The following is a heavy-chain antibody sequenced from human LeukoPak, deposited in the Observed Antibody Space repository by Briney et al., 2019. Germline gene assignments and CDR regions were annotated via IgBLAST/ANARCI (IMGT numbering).Heavy chain of an antibody. CDR1: GFTFSSYW. CDR2: INSDGSST. D-gene: IGHD1-26*01. V-gene: IGHV3-74*01. J-gene: IGHJ4*02. CDR3: ARGKWELPWNY. Sequence: GGSLRLSCAASGFTFSSYWMHWVRQAPGKGLVWVPRINSDGSSTSYADSVKGRFTISRDNAKNTLYLQMNSLRAEDTAVYYCARGKWELPWNYWGQGTLVTVSS.